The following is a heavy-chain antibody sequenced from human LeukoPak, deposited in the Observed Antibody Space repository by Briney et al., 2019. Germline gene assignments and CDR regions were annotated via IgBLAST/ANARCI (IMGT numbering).Heavy chain of an antibody. Sequence: ASVKVSCKASGYTFTSYDINWERQATGQGLEWMGWMNPNSGNTGYAQKFQGRVTMTRNTSISTAYMELSSLRSEDTAVYYCAREDGVIVGASSDNWFDPWGQGTLVTVSS. CDR3: AREDGVIVGASSDNWFDP. V-gene: IGHV1-8*01. CDR2: MNPNSGNT. CDR1: GYTFTSYD. J-gene: IGHJ5*02. D-gene: IGHD1-26*01.